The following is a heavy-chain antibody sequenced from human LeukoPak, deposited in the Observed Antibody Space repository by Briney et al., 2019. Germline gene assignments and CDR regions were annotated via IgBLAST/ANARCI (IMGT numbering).Heavy chain of an antibody. V-gene: IGHV3-11*06. CDR3: AKVIRGGYGMDV. CDR2: ISDSSSLT. D-gene: IGHD3-10*01. CDR1: GGSISSSS. J-gene: IGHJ6*02. Sequence: LSLTCTVSGGSISSSSYYWGWIRQPPGKGLEWVSYISDSSSLTDYADSVKGRFTISRDNAKNSLSLQLNSLRDEDTAVYFCAKVIRGGYGMDVWGQGTTVTVSS.